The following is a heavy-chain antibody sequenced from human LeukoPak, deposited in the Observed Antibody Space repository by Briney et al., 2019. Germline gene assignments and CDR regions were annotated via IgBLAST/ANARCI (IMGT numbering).Heavy chain of an antibody. CDR2: INYSGNT. Sequence: SETLSLTCIVSGGSISSSSYYWSWIRQPPGKGLEWIGSINYSGNTYYNPCLKSRVIMSVDTSKNQFPLKLSSVTAADTAVHYCARRGVGAAGYFDNWGQGTLVTVSS. D-gene: IGHD1-26*01. V-gene: IGHV4-39*01. CDR3: ARRGVGAAGYFDN. CDR1: GGSISSSSYY. J-gene: IGHJ4*02.